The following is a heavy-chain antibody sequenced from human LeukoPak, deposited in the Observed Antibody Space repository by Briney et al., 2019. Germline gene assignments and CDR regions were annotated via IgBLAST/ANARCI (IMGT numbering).Heavy chain of an antibody. CDR1: GYTFTCYY. J-gene: IGHJ5*02. CDR3: ARAALTVFSLDP. Sequence: ASVKVSCKASGYTFTCYYMHWVRQAPGQGLEWMGWINSNSGGTNYAQKFQGRVTMTRDTSISTAYMELSRLRSDDTAVYYCARAALTVFSLDPWGQGTLVTVSS. D-gene: IGHD4-11*01. CDR2: INSNSGGT. V-gene: IGHV1-2*02.